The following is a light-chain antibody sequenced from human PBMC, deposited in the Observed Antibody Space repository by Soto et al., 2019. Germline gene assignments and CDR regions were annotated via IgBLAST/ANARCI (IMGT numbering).Light chain of an antibody. Sequence: EIVLTQSPGTLSLSPGERATLSCRASQSVSSSYLAWYQQKPGQAPRLLIYGASSRATGIPDRFSGSGSGTDFTLTISRLEPEDFAVYYCQQYGGSPRLTFAGGTKVEIK. V-gene: IGKV3-20*01. CDR1: QSVSSSY. CDR3: QQYGGSPRLT. J-gene: IGKJ4*01. CDR2: GAS.